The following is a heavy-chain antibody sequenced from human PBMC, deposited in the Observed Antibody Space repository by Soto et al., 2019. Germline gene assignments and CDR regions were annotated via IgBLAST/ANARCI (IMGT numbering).Heavy chain of an antibody. CDR2: IHYSGNT. D-gene: IGHD3-22*01. CDR3: ARATYYYDSSGYSDRVLDY. Sequence: QVQLQESGPGLVKPSQTLSLTCTVSGGSISSGGYYWSWIRQHPGKGLEWIGYIHYSGNTYYNPSLKGRVTISEDTSKNQFSLKLSSVTAADTAVYYCARATYYYDSSGYSDRVLDYWGQGTLVTVSS. CDR1: GGSISSGGYY. J-gene: IGHJ4*02. V-gene: IGHV4-31*03.